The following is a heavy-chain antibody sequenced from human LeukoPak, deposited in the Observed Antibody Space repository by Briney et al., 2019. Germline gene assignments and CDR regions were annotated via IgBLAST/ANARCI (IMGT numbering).Heavy chain of an antibody. CDR3: ARDLNPIVVVPAAVAY. D-gene: IGHD2-2*01. Sequence: GGSLRLSCAASGFTFNNYSMNWVRQAPGKGLEWVSSISRSSSYIYYADSVKGRFTISRDNAKNSLYLQMNSLRAEDTAVYYCARDLNPIVVVPAAVAYWGQGTLVTVSS. J-gene: IGHJ4*02. CDR2: ISRSSSYI. V-gene: IGHV3-21*01. CDR1: GFTFNNYS.